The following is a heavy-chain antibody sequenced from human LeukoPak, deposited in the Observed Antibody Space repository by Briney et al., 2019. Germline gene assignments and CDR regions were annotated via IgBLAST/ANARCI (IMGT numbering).Heavy chain of an antibody. CDR1: GYTFTGYY. Sequence: GASVKVSCKASGYTFTGYYLFWVRQAPGQGLEWMGWINPNSGATKYAQNFQGRVTLTSDTSIRTTYTELSSLRSDDTAVYYCARDERYSYGDNHYPDLGFWGQGTPVTVSS. CDR3: ARDERYSYGDNHYPDLGF. D-gene: IGHD4/OR15-4a*01. V-gene: IGHV1-2*02. CDR2: INPNSGAT. J-gene: IGHJ4*02.